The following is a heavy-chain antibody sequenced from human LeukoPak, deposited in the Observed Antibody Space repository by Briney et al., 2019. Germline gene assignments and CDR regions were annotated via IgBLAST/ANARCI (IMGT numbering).Heavy chain of an antibody. J-gene: IGHJ4*02. CDR1: EFMFDV. Sequence: PGGSLRLSCVGSEFMFDVLHWVRQAPRKDLEWVSGISWNSELIGYADSVKGRFTISRDNDRNTVYLQMNGLRLEDMAFYYCTKSPSFTLGGGYLDSWGQGILVTVSS. D-gene: IGHD3-22*01. CDR2: ISWNSELI. CDR3: TKSPSFTLGGGYLDS. V-gene: IGHV3-9*03.